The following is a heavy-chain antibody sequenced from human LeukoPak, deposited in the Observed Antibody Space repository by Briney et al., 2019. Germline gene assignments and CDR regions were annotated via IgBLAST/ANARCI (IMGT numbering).Heavy chain of an antibody. D-gene: IGHD3-10*01. CDR1: GFTFSSYS. Sequence: GGSLRLSCAASGFTFSSYSMNWVRQAPGKGLEWVSSISSSSSYIYYADSVKGRFTISRDNAKNSLYLQMNSLRAEDTAVYYCARGQVRGVPPDWGQGTLVTVSS. V-gene: IGHV3-21*04. J-gene: IGHJ4*02. CDR3: ARGQVRGVPPD. CDR2: ISSSSSYI.